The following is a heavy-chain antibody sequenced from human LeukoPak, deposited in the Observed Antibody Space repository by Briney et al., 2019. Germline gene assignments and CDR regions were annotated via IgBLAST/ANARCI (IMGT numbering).Heavy chain of an antibody. D-gene: IGHD2-21*01. Sequence: GGSLRLPCEGSGFNFSNYAMTWVRQAPGKGLEWVTVISGSGGRAEYADSVKARFTISRDKSKDTVFLQMNSLRGDDTAVYYCAKGDYGDSSYYYYGMDVWGQGTMVTVSS. CDR1: GFNFSNYA. CDR2: ISGSGGRA. CDR3: AKGDYGDSSYYYYGMDV. V-gene: IGHV3-23*01. J-gene: IGHJ6*02.